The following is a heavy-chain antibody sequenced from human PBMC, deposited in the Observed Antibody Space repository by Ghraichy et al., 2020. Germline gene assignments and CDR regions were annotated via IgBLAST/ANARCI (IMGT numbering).Heavy chain of an antibody. CDR2: IYYSGST. Sequence: SETLSLTCTVSGGSISSYYWSWIRQPPGKGLEWIGYIYYSGSTNYNPSLKSRVTISVDTSKNQFSLKLSSVTAADTAVYYCARSGAYCGGDCYRTWGQGTLVTVFS. CDR1: GGSISSYY. V-gene: IGHV4-59*01. D-gene: IGHD2-21*02. J-gene: IGHJ5*02. CDR3: ARSGAYCGGDCYRT.